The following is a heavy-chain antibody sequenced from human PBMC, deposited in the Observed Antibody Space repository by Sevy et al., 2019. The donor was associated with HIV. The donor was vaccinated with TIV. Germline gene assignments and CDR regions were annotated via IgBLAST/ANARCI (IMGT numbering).Heavy chain of an antibody. CDR3: ARDKKIGGYSYGPVY. D-gene: IGHD5-18*01. CDR2: IYSGGST. Sequence: GSLRLSCAASRFTVSSNYISWVRQAPGKGLEWVSVIYSGGSTYYADSVKGRFTISRDNSKNTLYLQMNSLRAEDTAVYYCARDKKIGGYSYGPVYWGQGTLVTVSS. V-gene: IGHV3-66*02. CDR1: RFTVSSNY. J-gene: IGHJ4*02.